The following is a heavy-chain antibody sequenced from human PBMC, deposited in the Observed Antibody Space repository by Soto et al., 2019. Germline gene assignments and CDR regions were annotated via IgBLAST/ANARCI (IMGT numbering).Heavy chain of an antibody. CDR3: VRNYAMDV. CDR2: ISGNGGNT. J-gene: IGHJ6*02. V-gene: IGHV3-64D*06. CDR1: GFTFSNYA. Sequence: PGVSLRLSCSASGFTFSNYAMHWVRQAPGKGLEYVSAISGNGGNTYYADSVKGRFTISRDNSKNTLYLQVSSLRGEDTAVYYCVRNYAMDVWGQGTTVTVSS.